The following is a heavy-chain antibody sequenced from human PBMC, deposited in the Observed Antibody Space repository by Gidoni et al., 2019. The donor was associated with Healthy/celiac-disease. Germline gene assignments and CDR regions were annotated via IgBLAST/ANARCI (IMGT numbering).Heavy chain of an antibody. D-gene: IGHD3-9*01. CDR1: GGSISSSSYY. J-gene: IGHJ6*02. CDR3: ARHQVYYDILTGYLLDYYYYGMDV. V-gene: IGHV4-39*01. CDR2: IYYSGST. Sequence: QLQLQESGPGLVKPSETLSLTCTVAGGSISSSSYYWGWLRQPPGKGLEWIGSIYYSGSTYYNPSLKSRVTISVDTSKNQFSLKLSSVTAADTAVYYCARHQVYYDILTGYLLDYYYYGMDVWGQGTTVTISS.